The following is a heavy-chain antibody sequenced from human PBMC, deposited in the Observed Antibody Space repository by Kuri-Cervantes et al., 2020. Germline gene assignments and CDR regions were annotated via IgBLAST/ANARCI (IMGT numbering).Heavy chain of an antibody. CDR1: GFTFSSYS. D-gene: IGHD5-12*01. J-gene: IGHJ5*02. CDR3: ARESGYDPGDNWFDP. Sequence: ESLKISCAASGFTFSSYSMNWVRQPPGKGLEWIGYIYYSGSTNYNPSLKSRVTISVDTSKNLFSLKLSSVTAADTAVYYCARESGYDPGDNWFDPWGQGTLVTVSS. CDR2: IYYSGST. V-gene: IGHV4-59*12.